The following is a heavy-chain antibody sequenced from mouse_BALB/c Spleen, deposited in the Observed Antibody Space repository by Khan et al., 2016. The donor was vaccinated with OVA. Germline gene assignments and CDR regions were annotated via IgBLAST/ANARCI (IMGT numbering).Heavy chain of an antibody. CDR1: GYIFTSYW. CDR3: AREEALYYFDY. J-gene: IGHJ2*01. Sequence: VQLQESGAELVRPGTSVKLSCKTSGYIFTSYWIHWVKQRPGQGLEWIARIYPGTDNTYYSEKFKDKATLTADKSSSTAYLQLSSLKSEDSAVFFCAREEALYYFDYWGQGTTLTVSS. V-gene: IGHV1-76*01. CDR2: IYPGTDNT. D-gene: IGHD3-2*02.